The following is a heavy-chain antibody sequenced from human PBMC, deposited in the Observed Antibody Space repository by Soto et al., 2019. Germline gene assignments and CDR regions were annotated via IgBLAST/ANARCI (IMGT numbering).Heavy chain of an antibody. V-gene: IGHV1-69*01. J-gene: IGHJ4*02. D-gene: IGHD2-21*02. CDR2: IIPIFGTA. CDR1: GGTFSSYA. CDR3: ARHTYCGGDYYSFDY. Sequence: SVKVSCKASGGTFSSYAISWVRQAPGQGLEWMGGIIPIFGTANYAQKFQGRVTITADESTSTAYMELSSVTAADTAVYYCARHTYCGGDYYSFDYWGQGALVTVSS.